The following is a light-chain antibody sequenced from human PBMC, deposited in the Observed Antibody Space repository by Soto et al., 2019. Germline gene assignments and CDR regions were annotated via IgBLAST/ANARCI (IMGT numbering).Light chain of an antibody. J-gene: IGLJ3*02. CDR3: QSYDSSLRGSV. CDR1: SSNIGAGYD. CDR2: GNS. V-gene: IGLV1-40*01. Sequence: QSVLTQPPSVSGAPGQRVTISCTGSSSNIGAGYDVHWYQHLPGTAPKLLIYGNSNRPSGVPDRFSGSKSGTSASLAITGLHAEDEADDYCQSYDSSLRGSVFGGGTKVTVL.